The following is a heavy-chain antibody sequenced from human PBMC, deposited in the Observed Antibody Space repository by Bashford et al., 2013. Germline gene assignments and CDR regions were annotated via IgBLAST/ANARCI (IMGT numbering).Heavy chain of an antibody. D-gene: IGHD5-18*01. J-gene: IGHJ4*02. CDR2: IYYSGST. CDR1: GGSISSYY. Sequence: SETLSLTCTVSGGSISSYYWSWIRQPPGKGLEWIGYIYYSGSTNYNPSLKSRVTISVDTSKNQFSLKLSSVTAADTAVYYCATGGKIRGYSYGYVDYWGQGTLVTVSS. V-gene: IGHV4-59*08. CDR3: ATGGKIRGYSYGYVDY.